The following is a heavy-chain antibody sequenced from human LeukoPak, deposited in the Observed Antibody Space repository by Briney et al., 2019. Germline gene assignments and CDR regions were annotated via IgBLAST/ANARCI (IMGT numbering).Heavy chain of an antibody. CDR3: ATDFTPLHPSGFSGLVDY. CDR2: VDPEDGET. J-gene: IGHJ4*02. Sequence: VKISCKVSGCTFTDYYMHWVRQAPGKGLEWIGLVDPEDGETIYAEKFQGRVTITADTSTDTAYMELSSLRSEDTAVYHCATDFTPLHPSGFSGLVDYWGQGTLVTVSS. D-gene: IGHD3-3*01. V-gene: IGHV1-69-2*01. CDR1: GCTFTDYY.